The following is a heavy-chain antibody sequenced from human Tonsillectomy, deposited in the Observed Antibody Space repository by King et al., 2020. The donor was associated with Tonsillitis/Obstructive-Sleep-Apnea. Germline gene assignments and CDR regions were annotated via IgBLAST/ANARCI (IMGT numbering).Heavy chain of an antibody. D-gene: IGHD6-19*01. CDR3: ARSIQGWHSFDS. V-gene: IGHV3-30*04. CDR2: ISYDGSNK. J-gene: IGHJ4*02. Sequence: VQLVESGGGVVQPGRSLRLSCAASGFKFSSYALHWVRQAPGKGLEWVSFISYDGSNKYYADSVKGRFTISRDNSKNTLYLQMNSLRAEDTAVYYCARSIQGWHSFDSWGQGTLVTVSS. CDR1: GFKFSSYA.